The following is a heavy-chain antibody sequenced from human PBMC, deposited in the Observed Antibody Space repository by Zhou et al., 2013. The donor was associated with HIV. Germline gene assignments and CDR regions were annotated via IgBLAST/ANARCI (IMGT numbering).Heavy chain of an antibody. CDR2: ISGYNGNT. J-gene: IGHJ5*02. D-gene: IGHD2-2*01. CDR3: ARGKDIVVVPSFDWFDP. V-gene: IGHV1-18*01. CDR1: GYSFSSYG. Sequence: QVQLVQSGAEVKKPGASVKVSCKASGYSFSSYGISWVRQAPGQGLEWMGWISGYNGNTNYAQKFQGRVIMTTDTSTSTAYMELRSLRSDDTAVYYCARGKDIVVVPSFDWFDPWAREPWSPSPQ.